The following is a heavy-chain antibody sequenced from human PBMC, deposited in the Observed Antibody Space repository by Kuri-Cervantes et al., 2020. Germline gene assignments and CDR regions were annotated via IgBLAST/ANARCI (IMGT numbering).Heavy chain of an antibody. CDR2: ISYDGSNK. D-gene: IGHD4-17*01. Sequence: GGSLRLSCAASGFTFSSYGMHWVRQAPGKGLEWVAVISYDGSNKYYADSVKGRFTISRDNSKNTLYLQMNSLRAEDTAVYYCAKDSTVTAYYYYYGMDVRGQGTTVTVSS. CDR3: AKDSTVTAYYYYYGMDV. V-gene: IGHV3-30*18. CDR1: GFTFSSYG. J-gene: IGHJ6*02.